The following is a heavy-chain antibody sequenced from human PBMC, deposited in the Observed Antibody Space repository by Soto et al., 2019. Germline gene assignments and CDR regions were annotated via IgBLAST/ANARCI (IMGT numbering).Heavy chain of an antibody. J-gene: IGHJ6*02. Sequence: EVQLVESGGGLVKPGGSLRLSCAASGFTFSSYSMNWVRQAPGKGLEWVSAISSSSNYIYYADSVKGRFTISRDNAKNSQYLQMNNLRAEDRAVYYCSRERKWPDYDRSYSYYYGMGVWGQGNKVTVPS. D-gene: IGHD3-16*01. V-gene: IGHV3-21*01. CDR3: SRERKWPDYDRSYSYYYGMGV. CDR1: GFTFSSYS. CDR2: ISSSSNYI.